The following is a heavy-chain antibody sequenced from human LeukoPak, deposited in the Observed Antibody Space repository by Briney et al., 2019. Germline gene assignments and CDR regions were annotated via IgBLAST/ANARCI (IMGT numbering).Heavy chain of an antibody. D-gene: IGHD6-19*01. V-gene: IGHV3-48*01. CDR2: ITSSSNTM. CDR1: GFTFSIYD. J-gene: IGHJ4*02. Sequence: PGGSLRLSCAASGFTFSIYDMNWVRQAPGKGLEWLSFITSSSNTMYYADSVKGRFTTSRDNAKNSLYLQLNSLRAEDTALYYCAKDRAGGSFDYWGQGTLVTVSS. CDR3: AKDRAGGSFDY.